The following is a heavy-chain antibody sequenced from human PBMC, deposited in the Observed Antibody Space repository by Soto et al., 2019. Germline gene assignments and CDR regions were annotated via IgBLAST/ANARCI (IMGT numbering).Heavy chain of an antibody. CDR1: GGPFNSYS. Sequence: QVQLVQSGAEVQTPGSSVKVSCEASGGPFNSYSINWVRQAPGQGLEWMGRIIPMFGTTDYAQRFQGRITFTADESPNTPSMEVTNLTSADTAVYYCARAAVLTFTRFYDVDVWGQGTTLTVSS. CDR2: IIPMFGTT. CDR3: ARAAVLTFTRFYDVDV. V-gene: IGHV1-69*18. D-gene: IGHD6-13*01. J-gene: IGHJ6*02.